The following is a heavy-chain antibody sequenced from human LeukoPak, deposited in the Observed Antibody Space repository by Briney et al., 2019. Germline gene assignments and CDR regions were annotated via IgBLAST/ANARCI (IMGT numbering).Heavy chain of an antibody. D-gene: IGHD6-19*01. CDR2: IYTSGST. CDR3: ARKYSSGWYGPRISDYYYYMDV. J-gene: IGHJ6*03. CDR1: GGSITSYY. Sequence: SETLSLTCTVSGGSITSYYRSWIRQPAGKGLEWIGRIYTSGSTNYNPSLKSRVTMSVDTSKNQFSLKLSSVTAADTAVYYCARKYSSGWYGPRISDYYYYMDVWGKGTTVTVSS. V-gene: IGHV4-4*07.